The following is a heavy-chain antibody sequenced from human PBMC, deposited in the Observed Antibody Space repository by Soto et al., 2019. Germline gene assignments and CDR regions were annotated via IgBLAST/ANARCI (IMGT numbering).Heavy chain of an antibody. CDR2: ISPYSGNT. Sequence: ASVKVSCKASGYIFVNYGIAWVRQAPGQGLEWMGWISPYSGNTHYASKVQGRLTMTTDTSTSTAYMDLGSLRSDDTAVYYCARDRGAYGMDVWGQGTTVTVSS. J-gene: IGHJ6*02. CDR3: ARDRGAYGMDV. V-gene: IGHV1-18*01. CDR1: GYIFVNYG.